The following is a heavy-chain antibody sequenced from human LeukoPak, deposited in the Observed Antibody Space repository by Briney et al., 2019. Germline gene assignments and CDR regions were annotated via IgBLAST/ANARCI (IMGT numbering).Heavy chain of an antibody. CDR2: IVVGSGNT. D-gene: IGHD6-13*01. V-gene: IGHV1-58*01. Sequence: ASVKVSCKASGFTFTSSAVQWVRQARGQRLEWIGWIVVGSGNTNYAQKFQERVTITRDMSTSPAYMELSSLRSEDTAVYYCAAAFSSWYGPFDYWGQGTLVTVSS. J-gene: IGHJ4*02. CDR3: AAAFSSWYGPFDY. CDR1: GFTFTSSA.